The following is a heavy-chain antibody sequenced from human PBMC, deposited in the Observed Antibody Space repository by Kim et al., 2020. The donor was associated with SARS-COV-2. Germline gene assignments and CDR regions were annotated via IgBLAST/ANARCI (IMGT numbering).Heavy chain of an antibody. Sequence: GGSLRLSCAASGFTFSSYAMHWVRQAPGKGLEWVAVISYDGSNKYYADSVKGRFTISRDNSKNTLYLQMNSLRAEDTAVYYCASLSIVVVPAAMGDDYWG. V-gene: IGHV3-30*04. CDR1: GFTFSSYA. CDR2: ISYDGSNK. D-gene: IGHD2-2*01. CDR3: ASLSIVVVPAAMGDDY. J-gene: IGHJ4*01.